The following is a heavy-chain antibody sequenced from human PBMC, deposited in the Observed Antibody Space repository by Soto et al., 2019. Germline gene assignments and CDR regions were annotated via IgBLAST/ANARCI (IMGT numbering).Heavy chain of an antibody. CDR1: GFTVSTNY. Sequence: EVQLVESGGGLVQPGGSLRLSCAASGFTVSTNYMSWVRQAPGKGLEWVSVIYSDDSTYYADSVKGRFTISRDNSKNALYLQMNSLRVEDTAVYYCARVPPDAYWGQGTLVTVSS. J-gene: IGHJ4*02. CDR2: IYSDDST. V-gene: IGHV3-66*01. CDR3: ARVPPDAY.